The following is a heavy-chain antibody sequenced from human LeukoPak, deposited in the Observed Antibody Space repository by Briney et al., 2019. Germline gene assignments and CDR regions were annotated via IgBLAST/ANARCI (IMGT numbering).Heavy chain of an antibody. CDR2: INPSGDST. D-gene: IGHD3-22*01. CDR1: GYTFTNYY. J-gene: IGHJ5*02. V-gene: IGHV1-46*01. CDR3: ARSHNFRDYFDSSTYLNCFDP. Sequence: ASVKVSCKASGYTFTNYYMHWVRQAPGQGLEWMGRINPSGDSTSYAQKSQDRVTMTRDTSTSTVYMELSSLRSEDTAVYYCARSHNFRDYFDSSTYLNCFDPWGQGTLVTVSS.